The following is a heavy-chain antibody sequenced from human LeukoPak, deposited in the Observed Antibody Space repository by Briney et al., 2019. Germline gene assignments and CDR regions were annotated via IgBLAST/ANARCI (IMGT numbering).Heavy chain of an antibody. CDR1: GGSFSGYY. J-gene: IGHJ6*03. Sequence: PSETLSLTCAVYGGSFSGYYWSWIRQPPGKGLEWIGEINHSGSTNYNPSLKSRVTISVDTSKNQFSLKLSSVTAADTAVYYCASGNDYPYYYYMDVWGKGTTVTVSS. D-gene: IGHD4-11*01. V-gene: IGHV4-34*01. CDR3: ASGNDYPYYYYMDV. CDR2: INHSGST.